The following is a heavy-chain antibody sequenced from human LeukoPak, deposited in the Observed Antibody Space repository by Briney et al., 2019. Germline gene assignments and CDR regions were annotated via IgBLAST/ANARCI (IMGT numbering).Heavy chain of an antibody. D-gene: IGHD1-26*01. V-gene: IGHV4-39*02. CDR2: LYDSGRM. J-gene: IGHJ4*02. Sequence: SETLSLTCTVSGASISSSAYYWGWIRQPPGKGLEWVGSLYDSGRMYHNPSLKSRVTISVDTSKNHFSLTLSSVTAADTAVYYCARWELLRDRGRFDYWGQGTLVTVSS. CDR3: ARWELLRDRGRFDY. CDR1: GASISSSAYY.